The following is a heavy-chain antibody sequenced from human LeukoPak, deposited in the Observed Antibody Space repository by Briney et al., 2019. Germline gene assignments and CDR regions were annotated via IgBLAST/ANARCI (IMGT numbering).Heavy chain of an antibody. V-gene: IGHV3-30*02. J-gene: IGHJ4*02. CDR1: GFTFSAYA. D-gene: IGHD7-27*01. CDR3: AKTGEGYYFDY. CDR2: IRLDGSNK. Sequence: PGGSPRLSCAASGFTFSAYAMHWVRQAPGKGLEWVAFIRLDGSNKNYGDSVKGRFTISRDNSKNTLYLEMNSLRSEDTAVYYCAKTGEGYYFDYWGQGTLVTVSS.